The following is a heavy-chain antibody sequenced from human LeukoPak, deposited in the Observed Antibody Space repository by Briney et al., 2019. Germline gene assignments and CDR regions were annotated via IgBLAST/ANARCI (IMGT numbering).Heavy chain of an antibody. D-gene: IGHD1-7*01. CDR1: GXSFSSNW. CDR2: IYAANSDT. J-gene: IGHJ4*02. V-gene: IGHV5-51*01. CDR3: TRALNGNTWWDS. Sequence: GESLKISCKASGXSFSSNWIGWVRQMPGKGLEWMGIIYAANSDTRYSPSIQGQVTISADKSISTAYLQWRSLQASDTGIYYCTRALNGNTWWDSWGQGTLVTVSS.